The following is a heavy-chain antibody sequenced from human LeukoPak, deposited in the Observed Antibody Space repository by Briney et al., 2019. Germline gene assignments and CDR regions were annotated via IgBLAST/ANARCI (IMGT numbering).Heavy chain of an antibody. CDR3: ARDNAYYYDSSGYYSYDP. J-gene: IGHJ5*02. Sequence: ASVKVSCKASGYTFTSYYMHWVRQAPGQGLEWMGIINPSGGSTGYAQKFQGRVTMTRDTSTSTVYMELSSLRSEDTAVYYCARDNAYYYDSSGYYSYDPWGQGTLVTVSS. D-gene: IGHD3-22*01. CDR2: INPSGGST. CDR1: GYTFTSYY. V-gene: IGHV1-46*01.